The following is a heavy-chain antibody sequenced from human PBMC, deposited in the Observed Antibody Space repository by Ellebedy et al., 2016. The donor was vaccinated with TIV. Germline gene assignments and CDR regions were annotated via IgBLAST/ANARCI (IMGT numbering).Heavy chain of an antibody. CDR3: AKLAGISSWYAEY. Sequence: GESLKISCAASGFTFSCCAMSWVRQAPGKGLEWVSVISNSGDTTYADSVRGRFTISRDNSKDTLFLQMNSLRAEDTGVYYCAKLAGISSWYAEYWGQGTLVTVSS. J-gene: IGHJ4*02. D-gene: IGHD6-13*01. CDR2: ISNSGDTT. CDR1: GFTFSCCA. V-gene: IGHV3-23*01.